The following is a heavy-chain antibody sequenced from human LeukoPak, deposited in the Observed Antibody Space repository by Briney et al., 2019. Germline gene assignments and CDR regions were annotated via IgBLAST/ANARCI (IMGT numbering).Heavy chain of an antibody. CDR2: ISYDGSNK. CDR1: GFTFSSYG. V-gene: IGHV3-30*03. Sequence: GALRLSCAASGFTFSSYGMHWVRPAPGKGLEWVAVISYDGSNKYYADSVKGRFTISRDNSKNTLYLQMNSLRAEDTAMYYCARRRAVTTYGMDVWGQGTTVTVSS. D-gene: IGHD4-17*01. J-gene: IGHJ6*02. CDR3: ARRRAVTTYGMDV.